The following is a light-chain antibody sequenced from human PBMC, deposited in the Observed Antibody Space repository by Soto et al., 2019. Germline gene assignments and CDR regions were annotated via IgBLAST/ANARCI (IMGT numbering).Light chain of an antibody. V-gene: IGKV1-5*03. Sequence: DIQMTQSPSTLSASVGDRVTITCRASQSISTSLAWYQHKPGKAPRLLIYKASSLETGVSSRFTGSGSGTEFTLTISSLQPDDFAPYYCQQYHSYSPFSVGQGTKLEI. CDR1: QSISTS. J-gene: IGKJ2*01. CDR2: KAS. CDR3: QQYHSYSPFS.